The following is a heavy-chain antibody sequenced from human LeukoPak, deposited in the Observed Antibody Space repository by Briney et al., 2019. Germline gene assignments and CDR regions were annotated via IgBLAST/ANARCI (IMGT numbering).Heavy chain of an antibody. J-gene: IGHJ3*01. CDR3: ARDSFIDYDDSMEAFDL. Sequence: KPGGSLRLSCVASGFAFRSYNMNWVRQAPGKGLEWVSSISSSATHIYYADSVKGRFTITRDNAKSSLSLEMNSLRDEDTALYYCARDSFIDYDDSMEAFDLWGQGTLVTVSS. CDR2: ISSSATHI. V-gene: IGHV3-21*01. CDR1: GFAFRSYN. D-gene: IGHD4-17*01.